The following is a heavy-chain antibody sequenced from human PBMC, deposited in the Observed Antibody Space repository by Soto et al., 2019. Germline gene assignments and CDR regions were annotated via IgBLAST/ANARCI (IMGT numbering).Heavy chain of an antibody. CDR2: IFYPGNT. CDR3: ARESKFVRSSKWSHFYC. V-gene: IGHV4-61*01. CDR1: GASVSPEPYT. J-gene: IGHJ4*02. Sequence: PSETLPLTCNVAGASVSPEPYTWKWLRTPPRTGLEWLGCIFYPGNTNLGPAHECLLTLSINSSKKQFSLQPTSVTAADAAVYFCARESKFVRSSKWSHFYCWGQGARVTVSS. D-gene: IGHD2-15*01.